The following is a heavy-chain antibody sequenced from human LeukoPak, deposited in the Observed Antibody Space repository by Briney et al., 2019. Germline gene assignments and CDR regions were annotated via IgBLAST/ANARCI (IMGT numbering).Heavy chain of an antibody. CDR1: GFTLSQHY. CDR2: SRNKDSSYTT. CDR3: ARAAYFRGFDY. Sequence: PGGSLRLSCTASGFTLSQHYMDWVRQAPEKGLEWVARSRNKDSSYTTEYAASVKGRFTISKDESKNSLYLQMNSLNIEDKAVYYCARAAYFRGFDYWGQGTLVTVSS. J-gene: IGHJ4*02. V-gene: IGHV3-72*01. D-gene: IGHD2-8*01.